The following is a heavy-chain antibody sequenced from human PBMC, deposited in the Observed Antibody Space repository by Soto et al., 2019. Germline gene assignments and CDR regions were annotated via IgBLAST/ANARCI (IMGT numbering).Heavy chain of an antibody. D-gene: IGHD4-17*01. Sequence: QAQLVESGGGLVKPGGPLRLSCGAPGFTLSDFHMSWIRQAPGKGLEWVSYISGGSGSTKYADPVKGRFTTSRDSAKNSLYLQINRLRAEDTAVYYCAREYGLLDYWGQGTLVTVSS. J-gene: IGHJ4*02. CDR2: ISGGSGST. CDR3: AREYGLLDY. CDR1: GFTLSDFH. V-gene: IGHV3-11*06.